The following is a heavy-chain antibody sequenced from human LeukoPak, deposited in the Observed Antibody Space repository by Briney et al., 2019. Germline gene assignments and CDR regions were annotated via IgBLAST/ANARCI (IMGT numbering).Heavy chain of an antibody. J-gene: IGHJ5*02. CDR1: GFTFSSYW. CDR3: ARGGYCGSSSCSSSSCFDP. CDR2: INGDESST. V-gene: IGHV3-74*01. Sequence: GGSLRLSCAASGFTFSSYWMHWVRQAPGKGLVWVSRINGDESSTSYADSVKGRFTISRDNAKNTLYLQMNSLRAEDTTVSYCARGGYCGSSSCSSSSCFDPWGQETLVTVSS. D-gene: IGHD2-2*01.